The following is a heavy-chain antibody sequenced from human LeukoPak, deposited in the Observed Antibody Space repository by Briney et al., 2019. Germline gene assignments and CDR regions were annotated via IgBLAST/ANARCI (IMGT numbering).Heavy chain of an antibody. CDR1: GGTFSSYA. CDR3: ARDVAGYYYYGMDV. Sequence: SVKVSCKASGGTFSSYAISWVRQAPGQGLEWMGGIIPIFGTANYAQKFQGRVTITADESTSTAYMELSSLRSGDTAVYYCARDVAGYYYYGMDVWGQGTTVTVSS. D-gene: IGHD1-1*01. V-gene: IGHV1-69*13. J-gene: IGHJ6*02. CDR2: IIPIFGTA.